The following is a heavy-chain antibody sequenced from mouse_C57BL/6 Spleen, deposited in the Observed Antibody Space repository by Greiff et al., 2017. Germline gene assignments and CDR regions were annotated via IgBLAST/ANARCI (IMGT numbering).Heavy chain of an antibody. CDR2: FDPNSGGT. Sequence: QVHVKQPGAELVKPGASVKLSCKASGYTFTSYWMHWVKQRPGRGLEWIGRFDPNSGGTKYNEKFKSKATLTVDKPSSTAYMQLSSLTSEDSAVYYCARRLDYWGQGTTLTVSS. J-gene: IGHJ2*01. CDR3: ARRLDY. CDR1: GYTFTSYW. V-gene: IGHV1-72*01.